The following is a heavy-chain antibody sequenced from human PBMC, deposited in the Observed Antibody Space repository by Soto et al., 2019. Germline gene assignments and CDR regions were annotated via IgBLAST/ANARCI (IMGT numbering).Heavy chain of an antibody. CDR1: GGTFTTYV. CDR2: IIPIYGST. J-gene: IGHJ6*02. V-gene: IGHV1-69*06. CDR3: AVGYYTYDSSGYPGNFCNMVV. D-gene: IGHD3-22*01. Sequence: QVQLQQSGAEVKKPGSSVKVSCKTSGGTFTTYVLSWVRQAPGQGLEWMGGIIPIYGSTFVPQKFQGRVTRTAEKSTSSGYREMSSLKSEDTAVYFCAVGYYTYDSSGYPGNFCNMVVWGQGTTVTVSS.